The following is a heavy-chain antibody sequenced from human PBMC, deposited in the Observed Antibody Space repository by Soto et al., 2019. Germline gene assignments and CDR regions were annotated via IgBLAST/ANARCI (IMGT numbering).Heavy chain of an antibody. D-gene: IGHD6-19*01. CDR3: ARDEVSGWYGPYYYYYYGMDV. V-gene: IGHV1-69*13. Sequence: SVKVSCKASGGTFSNYAISWVRQAPGHGLEWVGGIIPLTETPVYAQTVQGRLTITADEITSAAYMELSSLRSDDTAVYYCARDEVSGWYGPYYYYYYGMDVWGQGTTVTVSS. J-gene: IGHJ6*02. CDR2: IIPLTETP. CDR1: GGTFSNYA.